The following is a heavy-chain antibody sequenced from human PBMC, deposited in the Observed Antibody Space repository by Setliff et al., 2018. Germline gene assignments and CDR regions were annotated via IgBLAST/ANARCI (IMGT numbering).Heavy chain of an antibody. CDR3: ATNAGRSSSWYPRRPGEGHAFDI. V-gene: IGHV1-3*01. CDR1: GYIFTYYA. CDR2: INAGNGNT. D-gene: IGHD6-13*01. J-gene: IGHJ3*02. Sequence: ASVKVSCKASGYIFTYYAIHWVRQAPGQRLEWMGWINAGNGNTKYSQKFQGRVTITRDTSASTAYMELSSLTSEDTAVYYCATNAGRSSSWYPRRPGEGHAFDIWGQGTMVTVSS.